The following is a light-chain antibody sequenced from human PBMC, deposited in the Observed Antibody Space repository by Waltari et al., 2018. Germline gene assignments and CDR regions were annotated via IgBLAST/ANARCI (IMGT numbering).Light chain of an antibody. CDR1: QSVSSY. CDR2: DAS. V-gene: IGKV3-11*01. J-gene: IGKJ4*01. Sequence: EIVLTQSPATLSLSPGERATLSCRASQSVSSYLAWYQQKPGQAPRLLIYDASNRATGIPARLSGGGSGTDFTLTISSLEPEEFAGYYCQQRSNWPPLTFGGGTKVEIK. CDR3: QQRSNWPPLT.